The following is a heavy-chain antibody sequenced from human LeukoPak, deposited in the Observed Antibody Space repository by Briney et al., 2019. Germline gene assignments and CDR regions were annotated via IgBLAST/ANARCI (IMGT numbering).Heavy chain of an antibody. V-gene: IGHV3-73*01. CDR1: GFTFSGSA. D-gene: IGHD1-26*01. J-gene: IGHJ5*02. Sequence: GGSLKLSCAASGFTFSGSAIHWVRQSSGKGLEWVGQIDKKDKGYATATAYAASVKGRFTISRDDSINTAYLEMKSLKTEDTALYYCTRDSGTYNWFDPWGQGTLVTVSS. CDR3: TRDSGTYNWFDP. CDR2: IDKKDKGYATAT.